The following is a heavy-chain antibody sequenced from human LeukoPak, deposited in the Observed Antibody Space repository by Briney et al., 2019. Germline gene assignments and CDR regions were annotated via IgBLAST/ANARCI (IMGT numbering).Heavy chain of an antibody. Sequence: GGSLRLSCAASGFTFSLYWMTWVRQSPGKGLEGVADINPDGSQKYSVDSVKGRFTISRDSAKNSLFLQMNSLRAEDTAVYYCVRQMIRFWFDPWGQGTQVTVSS. CDR3: VRQMIRFWFDP. J-gene: IGHJ5*02. V-gene: IGHV3-7*01. CDR1: GFTFSLYW. CDR2: INPDGSQK. D-gene: IGHD3-16*01.